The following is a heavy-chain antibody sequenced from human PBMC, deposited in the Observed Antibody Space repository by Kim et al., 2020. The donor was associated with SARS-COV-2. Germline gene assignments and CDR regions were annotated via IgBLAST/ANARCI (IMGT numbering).Heavy chain of an antibody. Sequence: SAGGRFTISRDGTRNTAYLQMNTLKTEDTAVYYCTRVPGTPLAFWDAFDIWGQGTMVTVSS. J-gene: IGHJ3*02. CDR3: TRVPGTPLAFWDAFDI. V-gene: IGHV3-73*01. D-gene: IGHD1-1*01.